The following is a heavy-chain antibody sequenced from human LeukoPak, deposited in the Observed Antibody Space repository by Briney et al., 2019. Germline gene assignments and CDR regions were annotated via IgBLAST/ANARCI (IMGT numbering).Heavy chain of an antibody. CDR1: GYTFTSYG. D-gene: IGHD3/OR15-3a*01. V-gene: IGHV1-8*01. CDR2: MNPNSGNT. J-gene: IGHJ4*02. Sequence: ASVKVSCKASGYTFTSYGINWVRQATGQGLEWMGWMNPNSGNTGYAQKFQGRVTMTRNTSISTAYMELSSLRSEDTAVYYCARLDWSDLDFDYWGQGTLVTVSS. CDR3: ARLDWSDLDFDY.